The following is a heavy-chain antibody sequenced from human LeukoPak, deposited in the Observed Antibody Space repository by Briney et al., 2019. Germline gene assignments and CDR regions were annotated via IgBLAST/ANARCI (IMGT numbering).Heavy chain of an antibody. J-gene: IGHJ5*02. Sequence: SETLSLTCTVSGGSISSSSYYWGWIRQPPGKGLEWIGSIYYSGSTYYNPSLKSRVTISVDTSKNQFSLKLSSVTAADTAVYYCARDLGYCSSTSCYKFGWFDPWGQGTLVTVSS. V-gene: IGHV4-39*02. CDR3: ARDLGYCSSTSCYKFGWFDP. D-gene: IGHD2-2*02. CDR1: GGSISSSSYY. CDR2: IYYSGST.